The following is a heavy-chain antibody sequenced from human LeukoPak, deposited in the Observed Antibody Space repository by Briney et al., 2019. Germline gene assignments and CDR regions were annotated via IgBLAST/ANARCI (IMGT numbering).Heavy chain of an antibody. V-gene: IGHV4-59*01. D-gene: IGHD6-13*01. J-gene: IGHJ2*01. CDR3: ARDLRGLAAADHYWYFDL. CDR2: IYYSGST. CDR1: GGSISSYY. Sequence: PSETLSLTCTVSGGSISSYYWSWIRQPPGKGLEWIGYIYYSGSTNYNPSLKSRVTISVVTSKNQFSLKLSSVTAADTAVYYCARDLRGLAAADHYWYFDLWGRGTLVTVSS.